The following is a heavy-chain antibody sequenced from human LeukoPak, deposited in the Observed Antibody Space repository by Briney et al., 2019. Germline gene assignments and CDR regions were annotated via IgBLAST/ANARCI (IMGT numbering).Heavy chain of an antibody. CDR1: GFTFSSYS. J-gene: IGHJ4*02. V-gene: IGHV3-21*01. CDR2: ISSSSSYI. Sequence: GGSLRLSCAASGFTFSSYSMNWVRQAPGKGLEWVSSISSSSSYIYYADSVKGRFTISRDNAKNLLYLQMNSLRAEDTAVYYCATESIGLKNYYLDYWGQGTPVTVSS. CDR3: ATESIGLKNYYLDY. D-gene: IGHD3/OR15-3a*01.